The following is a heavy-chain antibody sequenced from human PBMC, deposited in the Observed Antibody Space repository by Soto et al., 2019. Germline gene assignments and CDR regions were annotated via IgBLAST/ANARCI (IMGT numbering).Heavy chain of an antibody. Sequence: EVQLVESGGGLVQPGGPLRLSCAASGFTFTSYWMLWVRQAPGKGLVWVSRINSDGSSTSYADPVKGRFTISRDNTKNTLYLQMNSLRAEDTAVYYCARDPSGSWYPSHGMDVWGQGTTVTVPS. J-gene: IGHJ6*02. CDR2: INSDGSST. CDR3: ARDPSGSWYPSHGMDV. D-gene: IGHD6-13*01. V-gene: IGHV3-74*01. CDR1: GFTFTSYW.